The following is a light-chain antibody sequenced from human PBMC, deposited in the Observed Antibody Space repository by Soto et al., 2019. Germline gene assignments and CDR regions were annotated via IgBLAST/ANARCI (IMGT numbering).Light chain of an antibody. V-gene: IGLV2-14*01. CDR3: SSYSSANTVI. J-gene: IGLJ2*01. CDR1: SSDIGGYIY. CDR2: EVS. Sequence: QSVLTQPASVSASPGQSITISCTGTSSDIGGYIYVSWYQHHPGKAPRLMIYEVSSRPSGVSNRFSGSKSGNTASLTISGLQAEDEAQYYCSSYSSANTVIFGGGTNLTVL.